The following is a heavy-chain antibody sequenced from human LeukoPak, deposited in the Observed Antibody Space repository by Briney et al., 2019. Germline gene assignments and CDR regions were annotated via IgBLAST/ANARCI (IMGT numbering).Heavy chain of an antibody. D-gene: IGHD6-19*01. CDR2: ISGSGGST. CDR3: AKDPYSSGWYISAFDI. J-gene: IGHJ3*02. V-gene: IGHV3-23*01. CDR1: GFTFSSYA. Sequence: GGSLRLSCAPSGFTFSSYAMSWVRQAPGKGLEWVSAISGSGGSTYYADSVKGRFTISRYNSKNTLYLQMNSLRAEDTAVYYCAKDPYSSGWYISAFDIWGQGTMVTVSS.